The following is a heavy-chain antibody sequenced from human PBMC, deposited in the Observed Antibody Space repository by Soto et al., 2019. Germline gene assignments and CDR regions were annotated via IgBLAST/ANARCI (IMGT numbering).Heavy chain of an antibody. J-gene: IGHJ5*02. CDR3: ARHDGICSGGSCYSEWFDP. CDR2: IYYRGST. D-gene: IGHD2-15*01. CDR1: GGSISSYY. Sequence: SETLSLTCTVSGGSISSYYWSWIRQPPGKGLEWIGYIYYRGSTNYNPSLKSRVTISVDTSKNQFSLKLSSVTAADTAVYYCARHDGICSGGSCYSEWFDPWGQGTLVTVSS. V-gene: IGHV4-59*08.